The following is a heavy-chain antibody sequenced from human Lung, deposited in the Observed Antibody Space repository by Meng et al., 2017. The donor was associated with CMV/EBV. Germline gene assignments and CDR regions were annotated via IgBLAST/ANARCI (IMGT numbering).Heavy chain of an antibody. V-gene: IGHV4-61*01. D-gene: IGHD5-12*01. CDR1: GGAVSDGNYH. CDR2: TWSGRGT. J-gene: IGHJ4*02. Sequence: SETLSLXXIVSGGAVSDGNYHWNWVRQPPGKGLEWIGQTWSGRGTYYSPSLESRLTISVDTSKNQFSLHLTSVTAADTAIYYCATLIAGYGGRGSWGQGTLVTVSS. CDR3: ATLIAGYGGRGS.